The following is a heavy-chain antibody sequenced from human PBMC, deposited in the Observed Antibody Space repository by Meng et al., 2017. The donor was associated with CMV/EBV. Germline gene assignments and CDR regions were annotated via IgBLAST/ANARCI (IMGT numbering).Heavy chain of an antibody. CDR2: INPNSGGT. Sequence: ASVKVSCKTSGYAFTAYYMPWVRQAPGQGLEWMGWINPNSGGTNYAQKFQGRVTMTRDTSISTAYMELNRLRSDDTAVYYCARGPLYNYGWSSNIFDFQHWGQGTLVTVSS. CDR1: GYAFTAYY. D-gene: IGHD5-18*01. V-gene: IGHV1-2*02. J-gene: IGHJ1*01. CDR3: ARGPLYNYGWSSNIFDFQH.